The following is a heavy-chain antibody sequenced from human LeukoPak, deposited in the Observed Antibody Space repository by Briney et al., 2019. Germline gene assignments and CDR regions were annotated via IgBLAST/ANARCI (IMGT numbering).Heavy chain of an antibody. Sequence: GGSLRLSCAASGFTFSSYGMHWVRQAPGKGLEWVSYISSSGSTIYYADSVKGRFTISRDNAKNSLYLQMNTLRAEDTAVYYCAKDILAAGLFFDYWGQGTLVTVSS. V-gene: IGHV3-48*04. J-gene: IGHJ4*02. CDR1: GFTFSSYG. CDR2: ISSSGSTI. CDR3: AKDILAAGLFFDY. D-gene: IGHD6-13*01.